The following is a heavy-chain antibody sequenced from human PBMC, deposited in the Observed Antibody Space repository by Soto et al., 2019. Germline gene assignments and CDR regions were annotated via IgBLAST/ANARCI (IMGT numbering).Heavy chain of an antibody. V-gene: IGHV5-51*01. Sequence: PGESLKIPCKGSGYSFTNYWIRWVRQMPGKGLEWMGIIYPGDSDTRYSPSFQGQVTISADKSISTAYLQWSSLKASGTAMYYCARQNEGGIVVVPAAIYRWFDPWGQGTLVTVSS. CDR3: ARQNEGGIVVVPAAIYRWFDP. CDR1: GYSFTNYW. J-gene: IGHJ5*02. CDR2: IYPGDSDT. D-gene: IGHD2-2*01.